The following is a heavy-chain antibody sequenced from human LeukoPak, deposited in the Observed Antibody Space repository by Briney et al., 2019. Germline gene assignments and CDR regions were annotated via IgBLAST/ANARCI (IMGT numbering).Heavy chain of an antibody. CDR2: TIPLFGTA. V-gene: IGHV1-69*13. CDR3: ARDRPGRYCSTISCYSASPFDP. J-gene: IGHJ5*02. D-gene: IGHD2-2*02. Sequence: AASVKVSCKASGGTVSRYPISWVRQAPGQGLEWMGGTIPLFGTANYAQKFQGRVTITADESTGTAYMELSSLRSEDTAVYYCARDRPGRYCSTISCYSASPFDPWGQGTLVTVSS. CDR1: GGTVSRYP.